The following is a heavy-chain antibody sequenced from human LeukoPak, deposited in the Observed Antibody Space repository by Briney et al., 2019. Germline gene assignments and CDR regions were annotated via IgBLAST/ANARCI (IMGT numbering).Heavy chain of an antibody. D-gene: IGHD2-2*01. V-gene: IGHV3-66*04. Sequence: PGGSLRLSCAASGFTVSSNYMSWVRQAPGKGLEWVSVIYSGGSTYYADSVKGRFTISRDNSKNTLYLQMNSLRAEDTAVYYCARQNSDYCSSTSCYAGEAPFDYWGQGTLVTVSS. CDR3: ARQNSDYCSSTSCYAGEAPFDY. J-gene: IGHJ4*02. CDR2: IYSGGST. CDR1: GFTVSSNY.